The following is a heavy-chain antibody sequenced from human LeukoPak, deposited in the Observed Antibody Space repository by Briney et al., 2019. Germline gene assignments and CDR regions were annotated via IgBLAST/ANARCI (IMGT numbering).Heavy chain of an antibody. Sequence: GGSLKISCKASGYSFTTYWIGWVRPMPGKGVEWMGIIYPGDSDTRYSPSFQGQVTISADKSISTAYLQWSSLKALDTAMYYCARLGYCTTTSCSALDYWGQGTLVTVSS. CDR3: ARLGYCTTTSCSALDY. J-gene: IGHJ4*02. CDR1: GYSFTTYW. CDR2: IYPGDSDT. D-gene: IGHD2-2*01. V-gene: IGHV5-51*01.